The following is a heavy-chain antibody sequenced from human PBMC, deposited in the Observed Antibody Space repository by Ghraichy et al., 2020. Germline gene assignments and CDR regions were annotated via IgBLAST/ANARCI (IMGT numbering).Heavy chain of an antibody. Sequence: GGSLRLSCAASGFTFSGSAMHWVRQASGKGLEWVGRIRSKANSYATAYAASVKGRFTISRDDSKNTAYLQMKSLKTEDTAVYYCTRHGRPLSSSWPSYYYYGMDVWGQGTTVTVSS. V-gene: IGHV3-73*01. J-gene: IGHJ6*02. D-gene: IGHD6-13*01. CDR2: IRSKANSYAT. CDR3: TRHGRPLSSSWPSYYYYGMDV. CDR1: GFTFSGSA.